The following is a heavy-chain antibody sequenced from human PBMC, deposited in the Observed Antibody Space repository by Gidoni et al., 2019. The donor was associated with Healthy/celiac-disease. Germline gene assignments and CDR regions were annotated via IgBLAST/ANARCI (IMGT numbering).Heavy chain of an antibody. CDR1: GYTITELS. Sequence: QVQLVQSGAEVKKPGASVKVSCKVSGYTITELSMPWVRQAPGTGLEWMGGFDPEDGETIYAQKFQGRVTMTEDTSTDTAYMELSSLRSEDTAVYYCATAHFGDYGGDAFDIWGQGTMVTVSS. J-gene: IGHJ3*02. CDR3: ATAHFGDYGGDAFDI. V-gene: IGHV1-24*01. D-gene: IGHD4-17*01. CDR2: FDPEDGET.